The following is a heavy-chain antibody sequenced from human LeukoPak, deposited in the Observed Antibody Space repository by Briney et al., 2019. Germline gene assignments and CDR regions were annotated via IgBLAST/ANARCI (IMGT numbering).Heavy chain of an antibody. V-gene: IGHV3-49*03. J-gene: IGHJ4*02. CDR3: TRQGLAYYYDSTGYYPPGY. D-gene: IGHD3-22*01. Sequence: HPGGSLRLSCTASGFTFGDYAVSWFRQAPEKGLEWVGFIRSKAYGWTTEYAASVKGRFTISRDDSKSIAYLQMNSLKTEDTAVYYCTRQGLAYYYDSTGYYPPGYWGQGTLVTVSS. CDR1: GFTFGDYA. CDR2: IRSKAYGWTT.